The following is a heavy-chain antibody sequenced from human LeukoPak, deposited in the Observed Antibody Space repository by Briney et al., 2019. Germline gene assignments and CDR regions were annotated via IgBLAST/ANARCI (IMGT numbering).Heavy chain of an antibody. CDR2: ISSSSSYI. V-gene: IGHV3-21*01. CDR1: GFTVSSNY. J-gene: IGHJ3*02. CDR3: ASGYYYDSSGYEEDAFDI. Sequence: GGSLRLSCAASGFTVSSNYMSWVRQAPGKGLEWVSSISSSSSYIYYADSVKGRFTISRDNAKNSLYLQMNSLRAEDTAVYYCASGYYYDSSGYEEDAFDIWGQGTMVTVSS. D-gene: IGHD3-22*01.